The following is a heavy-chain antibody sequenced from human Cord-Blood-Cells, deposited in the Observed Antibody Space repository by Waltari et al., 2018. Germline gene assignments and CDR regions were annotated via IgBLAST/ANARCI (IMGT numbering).Heavy chain of an antibody. D-gene: IGHD5-12*01. J-gene: IGHJ3*02. V-gene: IGHV4-34*01. CDR2: IKHSGST. CDR1: GGSFSGYY. Sequence: QVQLQQWGAGLLKPSETLSLTCAVYGGSFSGYYWSWIRQPPGKGLEWIGEIKHSGSTNYNPSLKSRVNISVDTSKNQFSLKLSSVTAADTAVYYCARGRGGDIVATINYDAFDIWGQGTMVTVSS. CDR3: ARGRGGDIVATINYDAFDI.